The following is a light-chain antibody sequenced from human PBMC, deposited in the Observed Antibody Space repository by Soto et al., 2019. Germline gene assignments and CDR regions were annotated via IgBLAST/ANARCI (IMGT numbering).Light chain of an antibody. CDR2: DAS. Sequence: EIVLTQSPATLSLSPGERATLSCRASQSVSSFLVWYQQKPGQAPRLLISDASNRATGIPGRFSGSGPGTDFSLTISSLEPEDFAVYYCQQRSNWPWTFGQGTKVEIK. J-gene: IGKJ1*01. CDR3: QQRSNWPWT. V-gene: IGKV3-11*01. CDR1: QSVSSF.